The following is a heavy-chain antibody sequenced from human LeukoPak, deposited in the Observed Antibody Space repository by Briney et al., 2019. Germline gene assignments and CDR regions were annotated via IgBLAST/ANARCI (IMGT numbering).Heavy chain of an antibody. Sequence: GGSLRLSCAASGFTFSILDMSWVRQAPGKGLEWVSAISGNGGRTYYADSVKGRFTISRDNSKNTLYLQMNSLRAEDTAVYYCARDTLWFGEMVDYWGQGTLVTVSS. CDR2: ISGNGGRT. J-gene: IGHJ4*02. V-gene: IGHV3-23*01. CDR3: ARDTLWFGEMVDY. D-gene: IGHD3-10*01. CDR1: GFTFSILD.